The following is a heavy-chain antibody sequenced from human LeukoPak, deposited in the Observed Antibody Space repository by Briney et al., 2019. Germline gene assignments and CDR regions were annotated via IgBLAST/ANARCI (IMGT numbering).Heavy chain of an antibody. D-gene: IGHD6-13*01. Sequence: GRSLRLSCAASGFTFSSYAMHWVRQAPGKGLEWVAVISYDGSNKYYADSVKGRFTISRGNSKNTLYLQMNSLRAEDTAVYYCARVPNSSSWYLARYYYYGMDVRGQGTTVTVSS. CDR1: GFTFSSYA. CDR2: ISYDGSNK. CDR3: ARVPNSSSWYLARYYYYGMDV. V-gene: IGHV3-30-3*01. J-gene: IGHJ6*02.